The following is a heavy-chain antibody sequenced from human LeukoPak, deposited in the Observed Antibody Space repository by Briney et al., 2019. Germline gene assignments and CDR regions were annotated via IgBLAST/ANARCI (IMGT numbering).Heavy chain of an antibody. J-gene: IGHJ4*02. D-gene: IGHD3-3*01. CDR3: TTSSSVTYYDFWSGYYPQYYFDY. CDR1: GFTFSNAW. V-gene: IGHV3-15*01. Sequence: GGSLRLSCAASGFTFSNAWMSWVRQAPGQGLEWVGRIKSKTDGGTTDYAAPVKGRFTISRDDSKNTLYLQMNSLKTEDTAVYYCTTSSSVTYYDFWSGYYPQYYFDYWGQGTLVTVSS. CDR2: IKSKTDGGTT.